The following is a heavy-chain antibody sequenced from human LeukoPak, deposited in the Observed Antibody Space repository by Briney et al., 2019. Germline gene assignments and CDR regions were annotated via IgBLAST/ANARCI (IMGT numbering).Heavy chain of an antibody. V-gene: IGHV4-59*01. Sequence: SETLSLTCTVSGGSISNYYWSWIRQPPGKGLEWIGYIYYSGRTNYNPSHKSRVTISVDTSKNQFSLNLSSVTAADTAMYYCARDRSPEGYYDSSHWDYYHGMDVWGQGTTVTVSS. CDR2: IYYSGRT. J-gene: IGHJ6*02. D-gene: IGHD3-22*01. CDR1: GGSISNYY. CDR3: ARDRSPEGYYDSSHWDYYHGMDV.